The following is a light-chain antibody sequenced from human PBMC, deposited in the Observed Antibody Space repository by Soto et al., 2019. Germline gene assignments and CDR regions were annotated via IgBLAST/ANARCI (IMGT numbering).Light chain of an antibody. CDR3: QQYGSSRDT. Sequence: EIVLTQSPGTLSLSPGERATLSCRASQSVSSSYLAWYQQKPGQAPRLLIYGASSRATGIPDRFSGSGSGTDVTLTISRLEPEDFAVYYCQQYGSSRDTFGQGTKLEI. CDR1: QSVSSSY. J-gene: IGKJ2*01. V-gene: IGKV3-20*01. CDR2: GAS.